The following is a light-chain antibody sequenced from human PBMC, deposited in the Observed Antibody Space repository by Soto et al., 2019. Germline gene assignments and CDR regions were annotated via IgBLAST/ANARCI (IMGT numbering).Light chain of an antibody. V-gene: IGLV2-14*01. CDR2: EVS. J-gene: IGLJ1*01. Sequence: QSVLTQPASVSGSPGQSITISCTGTSSDVGGYNYVSWYQQHPGKAPKLMIYEVSNRPSGVSNRFSGSKSGNTASLTISGLQAEDEADYYCSSYTNSDSDVFGTGTKVTVL. CDR1: SSDVGGYNY. CDR3: SSYTNSDSDV.